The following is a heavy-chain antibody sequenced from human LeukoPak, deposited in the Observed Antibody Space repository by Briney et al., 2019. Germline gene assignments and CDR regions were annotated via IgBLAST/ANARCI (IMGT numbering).Heavy chain of an antibody. Sequence: SETLSLTCTVSGGSISSYYWSWIRQPPGKGLEWIGYIYYSGSTNYNPSLKSRVTISVDTSKNQFPLKLSSVTAADTAVYYCARHARYYYDSSGPRWFDPWGQGTLVTVSS. CDR3: ARHARYYYDSSGPRWFDP. CDR2: IYYSGST. V-gene: IGHV4-59*08. D-gene: IGHD3-22*01. CDR1: GGSISSYY. J-gene: IGHJ5*02.